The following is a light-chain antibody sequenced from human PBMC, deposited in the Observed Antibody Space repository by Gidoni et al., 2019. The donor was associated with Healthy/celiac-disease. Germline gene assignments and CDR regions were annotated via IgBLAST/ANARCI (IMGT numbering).Light chain of an antibody. V-gene: IGKV3-15*01. Sequence: IVMTQSPATLSVSPGEGATLSCRASQSVSSNLAWYQQTPGQAPRLLIYGASTRATGIPASFSGSGSGTEFTHTISSLQSEDFAVYYCQQYNNWPPFPLTFGGGTKVEIK. CDR3: QQYNNWPPFPLT. CDR1: QSVSSN. J-gene: IGKJ4*01. CDR2: GAS.